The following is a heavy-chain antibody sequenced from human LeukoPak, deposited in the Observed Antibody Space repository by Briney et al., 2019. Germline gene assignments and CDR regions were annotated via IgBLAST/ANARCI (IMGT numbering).Heavy chain of an antibody. CDR3: ARAVTSTEGY. CDR2: LNEDGNRK. CDR1: LFNSNTYW. J-gene: IGHJ4*02. V-gene: IGHV3-7*03. Sequence: VGSLRLSRAASLFNSNTYWMTWVRQAPGKGLEWVASLNEDGNRKYYVDSVKGRFTISRDNARKSLYLEMNSLRAEDTAVYYCARAVTSTEGYWGQGTLVTVSS.